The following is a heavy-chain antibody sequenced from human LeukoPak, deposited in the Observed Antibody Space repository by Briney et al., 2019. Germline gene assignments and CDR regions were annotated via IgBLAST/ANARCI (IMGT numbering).Heavy chain of an antibody. CDR3: ARDLRYDSSGWAFDY. CDR1: GGSISSYY. D-gene: IGHD3-22*01. Sequence: SETLSLTCTVSGGSISSYYWSWIRQPPGKGLEWIGYIYYSGGTNYNPSLKSRLTISVDTSKNQLSLKLSSVTAADTAVYYCARDLRYDSSGWAFDYWGRGTQVTVSS. CDR2: IYYSGGT. J-gene: IGHJ4*02. V-gene: IGHV4-59*01.